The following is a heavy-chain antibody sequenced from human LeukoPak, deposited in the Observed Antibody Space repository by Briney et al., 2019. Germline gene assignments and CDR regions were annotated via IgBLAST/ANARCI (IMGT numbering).Heavy chain of an antibody. CDR1: GGTFSSYT. CDR2: IIPILGIA. J-gene: IGHJ4*02. V-gene: IGHV1-69*02. D-gene: IGHD3-10*01. Sequence: SVKVSCKASGGTFSSYTISWVRQAPGQGMEWMGRIIPILGIANYAQKFQGRVTITADKSTSKDYMELRRQRSEDTAVYYCARPSGVRIPLNGVDYFDYWGQGTLVTVSS. CDR3: ARPSGVRIPLNGVDYFDY.